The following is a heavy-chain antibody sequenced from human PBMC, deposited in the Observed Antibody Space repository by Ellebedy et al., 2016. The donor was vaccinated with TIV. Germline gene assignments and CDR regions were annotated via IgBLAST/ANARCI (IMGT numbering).Heavy chain of an antibody. V-gene: IGHV1-8*01. J-gene: IGHJ4*02. Sequence: ASVKVSRKASGYTFTTYDINWVRQATGQGLEWMGWMNPNSGNTDYAQKFQARVIMTRNTSISTAYMELYSLTSEDTAVYYCARGGYSYPEDFDFWGQGTLVTVSS. CDR1: GYTFTTYD. CDR2: MNPNSGNT. CDR3: ARGGYSYPEDFDF. D-gene: IGHD5-18*01.